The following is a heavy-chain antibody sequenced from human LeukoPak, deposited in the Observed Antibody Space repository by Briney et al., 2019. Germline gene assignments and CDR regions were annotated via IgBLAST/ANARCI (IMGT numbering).Heavy chain of an antibody. Sequence: SGPTLVKPTQTLTLTCTFSGFSLSTSGVGVGWIRQPPGKALEWLALIYWNDDKRYSPSLKSRLTITKDTSKNQVVLTMTNMDPVDTATYYCARTPRLGIAAAGPQLSFDYWGQGTLVTVSS. CDR2: IYWNDDK. D-gene: IGHD6-13*01. CDR3: ARTPRLGIAAAGPQLSFDY. J-gene: IGHJ4*02. V-gene: IGHV2-5*01. CDR1: GFSLSTSGVG.